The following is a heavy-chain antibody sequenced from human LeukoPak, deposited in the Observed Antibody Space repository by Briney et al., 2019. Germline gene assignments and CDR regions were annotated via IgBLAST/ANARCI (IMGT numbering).Heavy chain of an antibody. CDR1: GYTCTNYG. Sequence: ASVNVSCKASGYTCTNYGISWVRQAPGQGLEWMGWISAYNGYTDYAQKLQFRVTMTTDTSTSTAYMELRSLRSDDTAVYYCARDKAVTTEVTQHFQHWGQGTLVTVSS. V-gene: IGHV1-18*01. CDR2: ISAYNGYT. J-gene: IGHJ1*01. D-gene: IGHD4-23*01. CDR3: ARDKAVTTEVTQHFQH.